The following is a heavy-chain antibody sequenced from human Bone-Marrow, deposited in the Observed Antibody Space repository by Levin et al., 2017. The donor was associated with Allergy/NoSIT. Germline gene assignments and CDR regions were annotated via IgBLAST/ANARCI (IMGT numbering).Heavy chain of an antibody. CDR1: GGSISSYY. Sequence: GSLRLSCTVSGGSISSYYWSWIRQPPGKGLEWIGYIYYSGSTNYNPSLKSRVTISVDTSKNQFSLKLSSVTAADTAVYYCARQAYYYDSSGYWRAGWFDPWGQGTLVTVSS. D-gene: IGHD3-22*01. CDR2: IYYSGST. CDR3: ARQAYYYDSSGYWRAGWFDP. V-gene: IGHV4-59*08. J-gene: IGHJ5*02.